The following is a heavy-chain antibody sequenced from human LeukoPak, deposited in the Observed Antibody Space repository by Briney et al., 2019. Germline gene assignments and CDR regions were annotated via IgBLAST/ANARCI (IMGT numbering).Heavy chain of an antibody. CDR3: ATGGEVVTASYYYYGMDV. CDR2: FDPEDGET. D-gene: IGHD2-21*02. Sequence: ASVKVSCKVSGYTLTELSMHWVRQAPGKGLEWMGGFDPEDGETIYAQKFQGRVTMTEDTSTDTAHMELSSLRSEDTAVYYCATGGEVVTASYYYYGMDVWGQGTTVTVSS. V-gene: IGHV1-24*01. J-gene: IGHJ6*02. CDR1: GYTLTELS.